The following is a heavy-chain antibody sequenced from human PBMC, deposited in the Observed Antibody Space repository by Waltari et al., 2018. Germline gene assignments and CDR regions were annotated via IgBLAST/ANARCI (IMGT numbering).Heavy chain of an antibody. Sequence: QVQLVESGGGLVKPGGSLRLCCAASGFTFSDYYKSWIRRAPGKGPEWVSYIDSVSDGIDYTQSVKGRFTISRDNAKNTLYLQMNSLRVEDTAVYHCARTLAGRRLADYWGQGTLVTVSS. CDR1: GFTFSDYY. V-gene: IGHV3-11*01. D-gene: IGHD3-16*01. J-gene: IGHJ4*02. CDR3: ARTLAGRRLADY. CDR2: IDSVSDGI.